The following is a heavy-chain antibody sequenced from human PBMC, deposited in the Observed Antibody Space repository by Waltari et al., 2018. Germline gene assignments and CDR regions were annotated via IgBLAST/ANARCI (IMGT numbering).Heavy chain of an antibody. CDR3: ARQGDSYGFFDS. D-gene: IGHD5-18*01. CDR2: IYSSGTP. CDR1: GGSISSNNYY. J-gene: IGHJ4*02. V-gene: IGHV4-39*01. Sequence: QLQLQESGPGLVKPSETLSLTCTVSGGSISSNNYYWGCIRQSPGKGLEWIGSIYSSGTPYYHPSLQRRATISVDTSKTHFSLKLTSVIAADTSMYYCARQGDSYGFFDSWGLGTLVTISS.